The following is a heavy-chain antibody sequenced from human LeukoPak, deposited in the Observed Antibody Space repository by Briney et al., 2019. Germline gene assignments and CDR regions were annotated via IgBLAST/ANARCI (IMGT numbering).Heavy chain of an antibody. J-gene: IGHJ6*02. V-gene: IGHV4-59*11. CDR1: GGSIGSHL. CDR3: ARDYDFSGGHYYYGLDV. D-gene: IGHD3-3*01. CDR2: IHYSGST. Sequence: SETLSLTCTVSGGSIGSHLWNWIRQPPGKGLEWVGYIHYSGSTNYNPSLQSRLTISVDTSKNQFSLRLRSVIAADTAIYYCARDYDFSGGHYYYGLDVWGQGTTVTVSS.